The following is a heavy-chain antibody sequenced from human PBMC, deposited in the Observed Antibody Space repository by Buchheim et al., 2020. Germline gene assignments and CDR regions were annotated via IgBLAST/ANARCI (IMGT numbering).Heavy chain of an antibody. J-gene: IGHJ5*02. V-gene: IGHV3-74*01. CDR3: ALLRSTVAGA. Sequence: EVQLVESGGGLVQPGGSLRLTCAASGFNFRDYWVHWVRQAPGKGPVWVSRINSEGTNTDYADFVKGRLTTHRDNTQTTMYLQMNSLTAEDTAVYYCALLRSTVAGAWGQGAL. CDR2: INSEGTNT. D-gene: IGHD6-19*01. CDR1: GFNFRDYW.